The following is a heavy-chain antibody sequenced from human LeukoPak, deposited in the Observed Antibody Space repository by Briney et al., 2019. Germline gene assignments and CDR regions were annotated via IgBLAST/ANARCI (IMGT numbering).Heavy chain of an antibody. J-gene: IGHJ6*03. V-gene: IGHV4-38-2*02. CDR2: ISHRGST. D-gene: IGHD5-18*01. CDR1: GYSISNGYY. CDR3: ARDSYSYGPYYYYYYMDV. Sequence: SETLSLTCTVSGYSISNGYYWGWIRQPPGKGLEWVGSISHRGSTYYNPSLKGRVTISVDTPKNQFSLKLSSVTAADTAVYYCARDSYSYGPYYYYYYMDVWGKGTTVTVSS.